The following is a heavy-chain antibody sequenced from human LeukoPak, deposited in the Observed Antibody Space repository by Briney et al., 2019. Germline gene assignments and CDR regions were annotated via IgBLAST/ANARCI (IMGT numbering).Heavy chain of an antibody. CDR2: IYYSGST. V-gene: IGHV4-59*01. D-gene: IGHD6-13*01. J-gene: IGHJ3*02. CDR1: GGSISSYY. CDR3: ARAPQVTVYSSSWYDTLDAFDI. Sequence: SGTLSLTCTVSGGSISSYYWSWIRQPPGKGLEWIGYIYYSGSTNYNPSLKSRVTISVDTSKNQFSLKLSSVTAADTAVYYCARAPQVTVYSSSWYDTLDAFDIWGQGTMVTVSS.